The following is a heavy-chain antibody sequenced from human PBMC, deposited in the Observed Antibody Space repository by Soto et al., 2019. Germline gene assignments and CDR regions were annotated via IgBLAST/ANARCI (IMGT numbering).Heavy chain of an antibody. CDR3: ARLGGGYCSGGSYYLYYYYYYMDV. Sequence: SETLSLTCTVSGGSISSYYWSWIRQPPGKGLEWIGYIYYSGSTNYNPSLKSRVTISVDTSKNQFSLKLSSVTAADTAVYYCARLGGGYCSGGSYYLYYYYYYMDVWGKGTTVTVSS. CDR1: GGSISSYY. J-gene: IGHJ6*03. V-gene: IGHV4-59*08. CDR2: IYYSGST. D-gene: IGHD2-15*01.